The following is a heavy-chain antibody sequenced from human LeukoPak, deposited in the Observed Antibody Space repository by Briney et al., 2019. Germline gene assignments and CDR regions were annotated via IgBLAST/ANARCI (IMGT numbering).Heavy chain of an antibody. CDR3: ARGRVDSSGYYFDY. Sequence: GGSLRLSCAASGFTFSSYAMHWVRQAPGKGLEWVAVISYDGSNKYYAHSVKGRFTISRDNSKNTLYLQMNSLRAEDTAVYYCARGRVDSSGYYFDYWGQGTLVTVSS. J-gene: IGHJ4*02. CDR1: GFTFSSYA. V-gene: IGHV3-30-3*01. D-gene: IGHD6-25*01. CDR2: ISYDGSNK.